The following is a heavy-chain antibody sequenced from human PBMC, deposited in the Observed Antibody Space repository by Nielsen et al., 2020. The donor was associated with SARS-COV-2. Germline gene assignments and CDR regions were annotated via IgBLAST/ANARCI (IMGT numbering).Heavy chain of an antibody. Sequence: SETLSLTCTVSGGSISSSSYYWGWIRQPPGKGLEWIGSIYYSGSTYYNPSLKSRVTISVDTSKNQFSLKLSSVTAADTAVYYCARFPGRYSYGSEAYYFDYWGQGTLVTVSS. CDR2: IYYSGST. V-gene: IGHV4-39*01. CDR3: ARFPGRYSYGSEAYYFDY. CDR1: GGSISSSSYY. J-gene: IGHJ4*02. D-gene: IGHD5-18*01.